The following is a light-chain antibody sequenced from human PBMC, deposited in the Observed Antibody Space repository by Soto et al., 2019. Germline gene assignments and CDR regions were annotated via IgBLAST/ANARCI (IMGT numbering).Light chain of an antibody. CDR2: GRT. CDR1: SSNIWAFYD. V-gene: IGLV1-40*01. Sequence: QSLLSQPPSVSGAPVQRVTISCTGSSSNIWAFYDAHWFQQVRGTYPKLLIYGRTNRPSGFTDRFSGSKSGTSASLAITGLQAEDEADYYCQSYDSSLGXNYVVGTGTKVXV. J-gene: IGLJ1*01. CDR3: QSYDSSLGXNYV.